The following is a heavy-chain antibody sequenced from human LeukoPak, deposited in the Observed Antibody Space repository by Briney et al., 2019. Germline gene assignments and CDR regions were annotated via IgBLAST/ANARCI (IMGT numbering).Heavy chain of an antibody. Sequence: WGSLRLSCAASGFTVSNNHMSWVRQAPGKGLEWVSIIYSGGSTYSADSVKGRFTISRDNAKNSLYLQMNSLRDEDTAVYYCARDLSLWTAWGQGTLATVSS. J-gene: IGHJ5*02. CDR3: ARDLSLWTA. CDR1: GFTVSNNH. D-gene: IGHD2/OR15-2a*01. V-gene: IGHV3-53*01. CDR2: IYSGGST.